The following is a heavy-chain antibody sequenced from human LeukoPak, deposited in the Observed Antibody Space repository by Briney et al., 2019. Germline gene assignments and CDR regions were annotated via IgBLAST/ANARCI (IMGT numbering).Heavy chain of an antibody. CDR3: TRNKRGDY. J-gene: IGHJ4*02. D-gene: IGHD1-1*01. V-gene: IGHV3-7*01. Sequence: GGSLRLSCTVSGFTFSTYWMSWARQARGKGLEWVANIKYDGSEKYYVDSVKGRFTISRDNAKNSLSLQMNSLRAEDSAMYYCTRNKRGDYWGQGTLVTVSS. CDR2: IKYDGSEK. CDR1: GFTFSTYW.